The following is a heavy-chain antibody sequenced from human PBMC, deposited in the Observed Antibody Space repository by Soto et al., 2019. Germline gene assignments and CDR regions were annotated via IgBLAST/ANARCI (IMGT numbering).Heavy chain of an antibody. CDR2: IYYSGST. CDR3: ARNYDSSGYYYGGSGVFDY. CDR1: GGSISSGGYY. Sequence: QVQLQESGPGLVKPSQTLSLTCTVSGGSISSGGYYWSWIRQHPGKGLEWIGYIYYSGSTYYNPSRKSRVTISVDTSKNQFSLKLSSVTAADTAVYYCARNYDSSGYYYGGSGVFDYWGQGTLVTVSS. V-gene: IGHV4-31*03. D-gene: IGHD3-22*01. J-gene: IGHJ4*02.